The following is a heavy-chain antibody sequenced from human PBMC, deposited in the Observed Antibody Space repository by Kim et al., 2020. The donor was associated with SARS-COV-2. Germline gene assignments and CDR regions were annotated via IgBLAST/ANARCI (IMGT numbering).Heavy chain of an antibody. CDR1: GFTFTYHW. CDR3: ARYCGGDCGWYFDL. Sequence: GGSLRLSCAASGFTFTYHWMSWVRRAPGKGLEWVGNIKQEGDEKYYVGSVKGRFTISRDNARNSVSLQMNSLRVEDTGVYYCARYCGGDCGWYFDLWGRGTLVTVSS. J-gene: IGHJ2*01. V-gene: IGHV3-7*01. CDR2: IKQEGDEK. D-gene: IGHD2-21*02.